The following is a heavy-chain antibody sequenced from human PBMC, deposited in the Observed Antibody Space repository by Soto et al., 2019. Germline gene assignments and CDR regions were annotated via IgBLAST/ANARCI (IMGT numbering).Heavy chain of an antibody. V-gene: IGHV1-18*01. Sequence: QVQLVQSGAEVKKPGASVKVSCKTSGYTFTGYGINWVRQAPGHGLEWMGWISGFKGNTKYGQNIQDRVIMTTDTPTSTAYMDLRRIRSDDTAVYVRGRGGSGAMIDSWGQGTVVIVSS. CDR2: ISGFKGNT. CDR3: GRGGSGAMIDS. D-gene: IGHD2-2*01. CDR1: GYTFTGYG. J-gene: IGHJ4*01.